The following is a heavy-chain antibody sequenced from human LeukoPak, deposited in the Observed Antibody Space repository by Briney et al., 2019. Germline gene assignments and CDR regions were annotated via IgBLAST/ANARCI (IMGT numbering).Heavy chain of an antibody. D-gene: IGHD5-12*01. CDR3: ARHAENGYDRFDH. J-gene: IGHJ4*02. Sequence: SVKVSCKASGGTFSSYAISWVRQAPGQGLEWMGRIIPILGIANYAQKFQGRVTITADKSTSTAYMELSSLRSEDTAVYYCARHAENGYDRFDHWGPGTLVTVSS. CDR2: IIPILGIA. CDR1: GGTFSSYA. V-gene: IGHV1-69*04.